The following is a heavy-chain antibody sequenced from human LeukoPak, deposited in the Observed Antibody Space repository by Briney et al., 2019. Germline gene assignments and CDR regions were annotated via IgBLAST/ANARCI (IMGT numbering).Heavy chain of an antibody. Sequence: GASVKVSCKASGYTFTSYYLHWVRQAPGQGLDWMGIINPNGGSTSNAQKFQGRVTMTRDTSTSTVYMELSRLRSEDTAVYYCARVRYYDNGGYSHFDYWGQGTPVTVSS. CDR1: GYTFTSYY. V-gene: IGHV1-46*01. CDR3: ARVRYYDNGGYSHFDY. J-gene: IGHJ4*02. CDR2: INPNGGST. D-gene: IGHD3-22*01.